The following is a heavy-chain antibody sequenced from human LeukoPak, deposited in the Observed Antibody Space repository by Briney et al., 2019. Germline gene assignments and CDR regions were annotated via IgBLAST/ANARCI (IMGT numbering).Heavy chain of an antibody. CDR3: ARAVTNVPPDSY. CDR2: ISASGGST. Sequence: GGSLRLSCAASGFTFSSYAMSWVRQAPGKGLEWVSGISASGGSTFYGDSVRGRFTISRDNSKNTLYLQMNSLRADDTAVYYCARAVTNVPPDSYWGQGTLVTVSS. V-gene: IGHV3-23*01. CDR1: GFTFSSYA. J-gene: IGHJ4*02. D-gene: IGHD4-11*01.